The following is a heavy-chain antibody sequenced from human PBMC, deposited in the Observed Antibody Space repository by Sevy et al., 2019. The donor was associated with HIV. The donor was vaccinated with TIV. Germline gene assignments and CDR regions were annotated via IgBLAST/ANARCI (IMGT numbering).Heavy chain of an antibody. V-gene: IGHV4-34*01. D-gene: IGHD2-8*02. CDR3: ARTSVRYCTGGVCYTGNWFDP. CDR2: INHSGTT. Sequence: SETLSLTCAVHGGSFSGYYWSWIRQPPGKGLEWIGEINHSGTTNYNPSLKSRVTISVDTSKNQFSLKLSSVTAADTAVYYCARTSVRYCTGGVCYTGNWFDPWGQGTLVTVSS. CDR1: GGSFSGYY. J-gene: IGHJ5*02.